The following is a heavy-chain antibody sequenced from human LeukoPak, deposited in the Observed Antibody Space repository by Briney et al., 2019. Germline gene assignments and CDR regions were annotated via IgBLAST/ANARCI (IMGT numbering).Heavy chain of an antibody. J-gene: IGHJ4*02. CDR2: ISGSGGST. V-gene: IGHV3-23*01. CDR1: GFTFSSYG. CDR3: AKDHIVVVPAAPYYFDY. Sequence: GGTLILSCAASGFTFSSYGMSWVRQAPGKGLELVSAISGSGGSTYYADSVKGRFTISRDNSKNTLYLQMNSLRAEDTAVYYCAKDHIVVVPAAPYYFDYWGQGTLVTVSS. D-gene: IGHD2-2*01.